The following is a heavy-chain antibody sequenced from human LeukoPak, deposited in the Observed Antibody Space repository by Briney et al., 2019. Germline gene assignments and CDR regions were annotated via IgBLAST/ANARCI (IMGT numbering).Heavy chain of an antibody. CDR2: IYYSGST. J-gene: IGHJ3*02. Sequence: SETLSLTCTVSGGSISSSSYYWGWIRQPPGKGLEWIGSIYYSGSTYYNPSLKSRVTISVDTSKNQFSLKLSSVTAADTAVYYCATLTGALRDAFDIWGQGTMVTVSS. V-gene: IGHV4-39*01. CDR1: GGSISSSSYY. D-gene: IGHD1-20*01. CDR3: ATLTGALRDAFDI.